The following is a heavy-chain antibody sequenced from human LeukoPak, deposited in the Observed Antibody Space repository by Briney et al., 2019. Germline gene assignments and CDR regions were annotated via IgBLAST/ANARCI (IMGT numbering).Heavy chain of an antibody. D-gene: IGHD4/OR15-4a*01. V-gene: IGHV3-23*01. J-gene: IGHJ4*02. CDR1: GFTFSNYG. Sequence: GGTLRLSCAASGFTFSNYGMSWVRQAPGKGLEWVAAISGRGGSTYYADSVKGRFTISRDNSKNTLYVQMNSLRAEDTAVYYCTRDDYGETFDYWGQGTLVTVSS. CDR3: TRDDYGETFDY. CDR2: ISGRGGST.